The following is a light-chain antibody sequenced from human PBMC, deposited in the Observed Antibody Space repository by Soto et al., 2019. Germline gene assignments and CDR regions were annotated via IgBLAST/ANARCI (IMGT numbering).Light chain of an antibody. CDR1: SSDVGAYIY. CDR2: DIT. J-gene: IGLJ1*01. V-gene: IGLV2-14*01. CDR3: VSFTTSSSYG. Sequence: QSALTQPASVSGSPGQSITISCTGTSSDVGAYIYVSWYQQHPGKAPKLMIYDITNRPSGVSNRFSGSKSGNTASLTISGLQAEEEADYYCVSFTTSSSYGFGTGTKLTVL.